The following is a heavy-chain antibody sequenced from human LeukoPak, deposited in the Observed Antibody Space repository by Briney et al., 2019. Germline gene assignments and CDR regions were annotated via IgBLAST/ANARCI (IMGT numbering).Heavy chain of an antibody. CDR1: GGTFSSYA. D-gene: IGHD3-10*01. CDR3: ARNVLLWFGELSYYYYYYMDV. J-gene: IGHJ6*03. Sequence: ASVKVSCKASGGTFSSYAISWVRQAPGQGLEWMGGIIPIFGTANYAQKFQGRVTITADKSTSTAYMELSSLRSEDTAVYYCARNVLLWFGELSYYYYYYMDVWGKGTTVSVSS. CDR2: IIPIFGTA. V-gene: IGHV1-69*06.